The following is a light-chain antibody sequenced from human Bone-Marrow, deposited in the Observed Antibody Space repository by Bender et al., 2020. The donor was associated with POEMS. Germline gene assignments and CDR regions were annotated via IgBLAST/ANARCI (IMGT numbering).Light chain of an antibody. V-gene: IGLV2-23*02. Sequence: QSALTQPASVSGSPGQSISISCTGTSSDIGSHNFVSWYQQHPGKAPRLMIYDVTNRPSGVSNRFSGSKSDNTASLTISGLQAEDEADFYCCSYAGSSIWVFGGGTKLTVL. CDR2: DVT. J-gene: IGLJ3*02. CDR3: CSYAGSSIWV. CDR1: SSDIGSHNF.